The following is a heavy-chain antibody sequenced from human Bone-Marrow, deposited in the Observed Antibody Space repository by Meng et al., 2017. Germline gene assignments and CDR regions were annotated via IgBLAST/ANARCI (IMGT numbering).Heavy chain of an antibody. Sequence: ASVKVSYKASGYTFTGYYMHWVRQAPGQGLEWMGRINPNSGGTNYAQKFQGRVTMTRDTSISTAYMELSRLRSDDTAVYYCARVPQPNYDFWSGYSNDAFDIWGQGTMVTVSS. CDR3: ARVPQPNYDFWSGYSNDAFDI. CDR1: GYTFTGYY. J-gene: IGHJ3*02. V-gene: IGHV1-2*06. D-gene: IGHD3-3*01. CDR2: INPNSGGT.